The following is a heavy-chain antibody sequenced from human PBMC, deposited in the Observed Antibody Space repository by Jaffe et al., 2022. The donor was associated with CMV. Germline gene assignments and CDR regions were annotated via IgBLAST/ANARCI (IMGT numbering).Heavy chain of an antibody. CDR3: ARSQTLVRRTRWFDS. V-gene: IGHV5-51*01. CDR2: IYPRDSDA. Sequence: EVQLVQSGAEVKKPGESLKISCKGSGFDFTNYWIGWVRQMPGKGLEWMGVIYPRDSDARYRPSFQGQVTISADKSTSTAYLQWSSLKASDTATYYCARSQTLVRRTRWFDSWGQGTLVTVSS. CDR1: GFDFTNYW. J-gene: IGHJ5*01. D-gene: IGHD2-2*01.